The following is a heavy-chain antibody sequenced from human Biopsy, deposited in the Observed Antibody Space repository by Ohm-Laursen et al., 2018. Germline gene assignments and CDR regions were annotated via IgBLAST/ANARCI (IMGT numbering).Heavy chain of an antibody. J-gene: IGHJ5*02. D-gene: IGHD3-22*01. V-gene: IGHV4-31*01. CDR3: ARGDYFDSNGYFWFDP. CDR1: GGSISSGGSY. CDR2: IFNSANT. Sequence: SDTLSLICTVSGGSISSGGSYWSWIRQRPGKGLEWIGYIFNSANTYYNPSLKNLITISGDTSKNQFSLKLNSVTAADTAVYYCARGDYFDSNGYFWFDPWGQRTLVTVSS.